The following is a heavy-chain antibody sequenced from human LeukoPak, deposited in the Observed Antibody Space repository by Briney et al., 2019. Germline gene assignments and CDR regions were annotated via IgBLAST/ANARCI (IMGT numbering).Heavy chain of an antibody. J-gene: IGHJ4*02. CDR2: INSDGSST. V-gene: IGHV3-74*01. D-gene: IGHD1-26*01. Sequence: GGSLRLSCAASGFTFSTFAMIWVRQPPGKGLEWVSSINSDGSSTSYADSVKGRFTISRDNAKNTLYLQMNSLRAEDTAVYYCATPRGSGSYLAFDYWGQGTLVTVSS. CDR3: ATPRGSGSYLAFDY. CDR1: GFTFSTFA.